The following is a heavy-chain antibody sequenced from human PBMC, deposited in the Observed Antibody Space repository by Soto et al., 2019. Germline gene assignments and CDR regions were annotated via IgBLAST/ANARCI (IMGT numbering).Heavy chain of an antibody. J-gene: IGHJ6*02. CDR1: GGSFSGYY. CDR2: IKHSGST. D-gene: IGHD6-13*01. Sequence: QVQLQQWGAGLLKPSETLSLTCAVYGGSFSGYYWSWIRQPPGKGLEWIGEIKHSGSTNYNPSLKSRVTISVDTSKNQFSLKLSSVTAADTAVYYCANIYSSSWYYYYGMDVWGQGTTVTVSS. V-gene: IGHV4-34*01. CDR3: ANIYSSSWYYYYGMDV.